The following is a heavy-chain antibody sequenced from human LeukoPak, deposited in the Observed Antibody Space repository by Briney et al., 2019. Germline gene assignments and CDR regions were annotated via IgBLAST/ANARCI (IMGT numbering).Heavy chain of an antibody. V-gene: IGHV3-21*01. D-gene: IGHD1-26*01. CDR3: ARGVSGGYDAFDI. J-gene: IGHJ3*02. CDR2: ISSSSSYI. Sequence: GGSLRLSCAASGFTFSSYSMNWVRQAPGKGLEWVSSISSSSSYIYYADSVKGRFTISRDNAKNSLYLQMNSLRAEDTAVYYCARGVSGGYDAFDIWGQGTMVTVPS. CDR1: GFTFSSYS.